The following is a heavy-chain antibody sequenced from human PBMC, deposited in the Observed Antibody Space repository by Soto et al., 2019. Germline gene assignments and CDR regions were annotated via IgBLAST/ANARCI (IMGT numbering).Heavy chain of an antibody. CDR2: ISRSGSTI. Sequence: QVQLVESGGGLVEPGGSLRLSCAASGFTFSDYYMSWIRQAPGKGLEWVSYISRSGSTIYYADSVKGRFTISRDNAKNTRYVTMNSLSAADTGLDYCEGEREGGAASGYFDYWGQGTLVTVSS. D-gene: IGHD6-13*01. J-gene: IGHJ4*02. CDR3: EGEREGGAASGYFDY. V-gene: IGHV3-11*01. CDR1: GFTFSDYY.